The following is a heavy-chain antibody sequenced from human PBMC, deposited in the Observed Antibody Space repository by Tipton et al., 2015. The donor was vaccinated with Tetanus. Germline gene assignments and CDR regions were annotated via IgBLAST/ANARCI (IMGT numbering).Heavy chain of an antibody. CDR2: VYFRGTT. Sequence: TLSLTCSVSGAAIRSTSYSWGWIRQSPEKGLEWIGSVYFRGTTYYNPSLASRVTISVDTSKNQFSLRLTSVTAADTAVYYCARPSTTVTPRAFDVWGQGTMVTVSS. V-gene: IGHV4-39*01. J-gene: IGHJ3*01. CDR1: GAAIRSTSYS. D-gene: IGHD4-17*01. CDR3: ARPSTTVTPRAFDV.